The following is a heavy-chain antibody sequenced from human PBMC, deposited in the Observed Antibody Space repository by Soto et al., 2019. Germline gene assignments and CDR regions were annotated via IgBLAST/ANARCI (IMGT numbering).Heavy chain of an antibody. CDR2: IIHSEST. Sequence: PSETLSLTCAVYGGSFSAYYWSWVRQPPGKGLEWIGEIIHSESTKYNPSLKSRVTISVDTSKNQSSLKLSSVTAADTAVYYCARQRPTDGRWEFANYYGMDVWGQGTPVTVSS. J-gene: IGHJ6*02. V-gene: IGHV4-34*12. CDR3: ARQRPTDGRWEFANYYGMDV. D-gene: IGHD1-26*01. CDR1: GGSFSAYY.